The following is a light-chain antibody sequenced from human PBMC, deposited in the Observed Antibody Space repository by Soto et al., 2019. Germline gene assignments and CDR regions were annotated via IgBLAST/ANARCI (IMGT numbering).Light chain of an antibody. Sequence: EIVLTQSPGTLSLSPGEGATLSCRASQSISSSYLAWYQQKPGQPPRLLLYRTFSRATGIPDRFSGSGSGTDFTLTISRLEPEDFAVYFCQQFSSSPLTFGGGTKVEI. CDR3: QQFSSSPLT. CDR2: RTF. J-gene: IGKJ4*01. CDR1: QSISSSY. V-gene: IGKV3-20*01.